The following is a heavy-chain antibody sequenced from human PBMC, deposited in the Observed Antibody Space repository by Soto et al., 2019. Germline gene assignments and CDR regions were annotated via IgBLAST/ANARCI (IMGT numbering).Heavy chain of an antibody. J-gene: IGHJ5*02. CDR1: GGSISSGGYY. V-gene: IGHV4-31*03. CDR2: IYYSGST. D-gene: IGHD3-22*01. CDR3: AIKSGYRALDTWFDP. Sequence: SETLSLTCTVSGGSISSGGYYWSWIRQHPGKGLEWIGYIYYSGSTYYNPSLKSRVTISVDTSKNQFSLKLSSVTAADTAVYYCAIKSGYRALDTWFDPWGQGTLVTVSS.